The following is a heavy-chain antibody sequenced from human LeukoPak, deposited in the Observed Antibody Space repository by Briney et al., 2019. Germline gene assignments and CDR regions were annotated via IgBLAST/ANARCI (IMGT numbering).Heavy chain of an antibody. D-gene: IGHD2-8*02. CDR2: ISYDGSNK. CDR3: AKDTGGYADY. V-gene: IGHV3-30*18. Sequence: GGSLRLSCAASGFTFSSYGMHWVRQAPGKGLERVAVISYDGSNKYYADSVKGRFTISRDNSKNTLYLQMNSLRAEDTAVYYCAKDTGGYADYWGQGTLVIVSS. CDR1: GFTFSSYG. J-gene: IGHJ4*02.